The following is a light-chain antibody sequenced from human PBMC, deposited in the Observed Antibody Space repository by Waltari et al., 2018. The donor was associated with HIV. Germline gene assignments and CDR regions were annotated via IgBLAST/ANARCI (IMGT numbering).Light chain of an antibody. Sequence: SASVGDRVTITCRASQSISDYLNWYQQKPGKAPELLIYAASSLQSGVPSRFSGRGSGTDFTLTISSLQPEDFATYSCQQSYSTPYTFGQGTKLEIK. CDR1: QSISDY. CDR3: QQSYSTPYT. CDR2: AAS. V-gene: IGKV1-39*01. J-gene: IGKJ2*01.